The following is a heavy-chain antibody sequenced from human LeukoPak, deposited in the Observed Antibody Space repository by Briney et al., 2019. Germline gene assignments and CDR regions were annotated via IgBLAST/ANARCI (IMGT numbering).Heavy chain of an antibody. D-gene: IGHD6-19*01. CDR2: ISYDGSNK. V-gene: IGHV3-30*04. Sequence: GRSLRLSCAASGFTFSSYAMHWVRQAPGKGLEWVAAISYDGSNKKYADSVKGRFTISRDNSKNTLYLQMNSLRAEDTAVYYCAREVLYSSGEYYFDYWGQGTLVTVSS. CDR3: AREVLYSSGEYYFDY. J-gene: IGHJ4*02. CDR1: GFTFSSYA.